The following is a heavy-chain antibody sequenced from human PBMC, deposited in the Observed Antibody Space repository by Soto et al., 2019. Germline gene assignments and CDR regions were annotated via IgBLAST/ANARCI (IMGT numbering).Heavy chain of an antibody. J-gene: IGHJ4*02. CDR1: GFTFTCSA. Sequence: SVKVSCKASGFTFTCSAVQWVRQARGQRLEWIGLIVVGRGNTNYAQKFQERVTITRDMSTSTAYMELSSLRSEDTAVYYCAAAPIYDFWSGYSVFDYWGQGTLVTVSS. CDR2: IVVGRGNT. D-gene: IGHD3-3*01. V-gene: IGHV1-58*01. CDR3: AAAPIYDFWSGYSVFDY.